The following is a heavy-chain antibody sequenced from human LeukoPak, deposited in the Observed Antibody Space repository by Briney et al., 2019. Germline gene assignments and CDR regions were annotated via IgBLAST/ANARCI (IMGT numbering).Heavy chain of an antibody. J-gene: IGHJ3*02. D-gene: IGHD2-2*01. CDR3: ARPGVPAALDAFDI. CDR2: IYTSGST. Sequence: PSETLSLTCTVSGGSISSYYWSWIRQPAGKGLEWIGRIYTSGSTNYNPSLKSRVTMSVDTSKNQFSLKLSSVTAADTAVYYCARPGVPAALDAFDIWGQGTMVTVSS. V-gene: IGHV4-4*07. CDR1: GGSISSYY.